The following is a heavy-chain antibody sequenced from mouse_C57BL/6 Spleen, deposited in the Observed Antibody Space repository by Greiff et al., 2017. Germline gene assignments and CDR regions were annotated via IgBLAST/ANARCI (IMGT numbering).Heavy chain of an antibody. CDR2: ISSGGSYT. Sequence: EVKLMESGGDLVKPGGSLKLSCAASGFTFSSYGMSWVRQTPDKRLEWVATISSGGSYTYYPDSVKGRFTLSRANAKNTLYLQMSSLKSEDTAMYYCARQGYGNYDFDYWGQGTTLTVSS. J-gene: IGHJ2*01. CDR1: GFTFSSYG. CDR3: ARQGYGNYDFDY. V-gene: IGHV5-6*01. D-gene: IGHD2-1*01.